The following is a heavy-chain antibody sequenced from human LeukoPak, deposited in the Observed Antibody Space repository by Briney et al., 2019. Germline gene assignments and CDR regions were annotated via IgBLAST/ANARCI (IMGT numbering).Heavy chain of an antibody. CDR1: GFTFSNYA. Sequence: PGGSLRLSCAASGFTFSNYAMNWVRQAPGKGLEWVSAISGSGGSTYYADSVKGRFTISRDNSKNTLYLQMNSLRAEDTAVYYCAKGSSFYCSSTSCSPGGYWGQGTLVTVSS. CDR3: AKGSSFYCSSTSCSPGGY. J-gene: IGHJ4*02. D-gene: IGHD2-2*01. CDR2: ISGSGGST. V-gene: IGHV3-23*01.